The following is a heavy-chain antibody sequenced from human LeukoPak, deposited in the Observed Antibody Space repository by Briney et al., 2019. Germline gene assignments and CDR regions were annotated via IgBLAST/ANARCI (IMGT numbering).Heavy chain of an antibody. D-gene: IGHD3-3*01. CDR1: GGSISSGGYY. CDR2: IYSSGGA. V-gene: IGHV4-61*02. CDR3: ARWSGSAYSDS. Sequence: SETLSLTCAVSGGSISSGGYYWSWVRQPAGKALEWIGRIYSSGGAYHNASRKSRVNISLDTSKNQFSLRLSSVTAADTAVYYCARWSGSAYSDSWGQGALVTVSS. J-gene: IGHJ4*02.